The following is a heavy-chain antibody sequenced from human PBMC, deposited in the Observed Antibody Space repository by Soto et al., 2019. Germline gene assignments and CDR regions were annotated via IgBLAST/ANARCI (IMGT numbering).Heavy chain of an antibody. J-gene: IGHJ6*02. V-gene: IGHV3-53*01. CDR1: GFTVSSNY. CDR2: IYSGGST. Sequence: QLGGSLRLSCAASGFTVSSNYMSWVRQAPGKGLEWVSVIYSGGSTYYADSMKGRFTISRDNSKNTLYLQMNSLRAEDTAVYYCAREVWFGGEYYYGMDVWGQGTTVTVSS. CDR3: AREVWFGGEYYYGMDV. D-gene: IGHD3-10*01.